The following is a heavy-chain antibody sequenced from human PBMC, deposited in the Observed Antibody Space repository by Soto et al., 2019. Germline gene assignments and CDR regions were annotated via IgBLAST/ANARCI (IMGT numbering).Heavy chain of an antibody. CDR3: VRVPAALYYYYMDV. V-gene: IGHV3-23*01. J-gene: IGHJ6*03. Sequence: GGSLRLSCAASGFTFSSYAMSWVRQAPGKGLEWVSAISGSGGSTYYADSVKGRFTISRDNSKNTLYLQMNSLRAEDTAVYYSVRVPAALYYYYMDVWGKGTTVTV. D-gene: IGHD2-2*01. CDR2: ISGSGGST. CDR1: GFTFSSYA.